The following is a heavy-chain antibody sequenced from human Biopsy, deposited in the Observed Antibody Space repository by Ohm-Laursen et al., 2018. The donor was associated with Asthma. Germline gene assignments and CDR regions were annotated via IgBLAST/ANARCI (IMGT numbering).Heavy chain of an antibody. Sequence: EASVKVSCKSLGGTFNTYVISWVRQAPGQGLEWMGGINSVFGTTTYPQKFQDRVTITADDSTSTVYMELSSLRSEDTAVYYCARKAGSCISRTCYSLDFWGQGTLVTVSS. CDR2: INSVFGTT. CDR3: ARKAGSCISRTCYSLDF. J-gene: IGHJ4*02. CDR1: GGTFNTYV. V-gene: IGHV1-69*13. D-gene: IGHD2-2*01.